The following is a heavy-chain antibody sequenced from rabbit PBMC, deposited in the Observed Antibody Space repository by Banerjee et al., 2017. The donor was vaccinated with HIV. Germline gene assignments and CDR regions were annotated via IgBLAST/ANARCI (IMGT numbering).Heavy chain of an antibody. CDR2: IGTDSSGST. CDR3: ARDLTGVTGWNFNL. Sequence: QEQLEESGGGLVQPEGSLALTCKASGIDFSSGYYMYWVRQAPGKGLEWIGTIGTDSSGSTVYASWAKGRFTISKTSSTTVTLQMTSLTAADTATYFCARDLTGVTGWNFNLWGPGTLVTVS. J-gene: IGHJ4*01. V-gene: IGHV1S45*01. CDR1: GIDFSSGYY. D-gene: IGHD7-1*01.